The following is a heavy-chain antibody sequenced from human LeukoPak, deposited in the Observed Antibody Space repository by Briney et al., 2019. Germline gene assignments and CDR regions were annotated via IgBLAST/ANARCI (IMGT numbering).Heavy chain of an antibody. J-gene: IGHJ4*02. CDR3: PRVLYYDSSGYPAD. Sequence: SETLSLTCAVYGGSFSGYYWSWIRQPPAKGLAWVGSINHRGRTNYTPSLKSRVTISVDTSKNQFSLKLSSVTAADTAVYYCPRVLYYDSSGYPADWGQGTLVTVSS. D-gene: IGHD3-22*01. CDR2: INHRGRT. CDR1: GGSFSGYY. V-gene: IGHV4-34*01.